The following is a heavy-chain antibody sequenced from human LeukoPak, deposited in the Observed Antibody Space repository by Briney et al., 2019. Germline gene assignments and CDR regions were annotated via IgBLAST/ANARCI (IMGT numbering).Heavy chain of an antibody. CDR1: AFTFSSYG. J-gene: IGHJ5*02. CDR3: VRERFNNDYEA. CDR2: ISSSGSTI. D-gene: IGHD3-22*01. Sequence: GGSLRLSCAASAFTFSSYGMHWVRQAPGKGLEWVSYISSSGSTIYYADSVKGRFTISRDNSRNTLDLQMNSLRVEDTAVYYCVRERFNNDYEAWGQGILVTVSS. V-gene: IGHV3-48*01.